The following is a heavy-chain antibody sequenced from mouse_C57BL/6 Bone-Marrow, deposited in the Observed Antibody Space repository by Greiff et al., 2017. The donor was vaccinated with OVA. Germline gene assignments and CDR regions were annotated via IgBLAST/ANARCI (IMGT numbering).Heavy chain of an antibody. CDR3: ARAYLDY. Sequence: QVQLQQPGAELVMPGASVKLSCKASGYTFTSYWMHWVKQRPGQGLEWIGQIDPSDSYTNSNQKFKGKSTLTVDKSSSTAYMQLSSLASEDSAVDYCARAYLDYWGQGTTLTVSS. V-gene: IGHV1-69*01. J-gene: IGHJ2*01. CDR1: GYTFTSYW. CDR2: IDPSDSYT.